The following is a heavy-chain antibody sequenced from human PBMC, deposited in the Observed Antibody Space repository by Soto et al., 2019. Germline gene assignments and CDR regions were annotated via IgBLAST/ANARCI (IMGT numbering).Heavy chain of an antibody. CDR1: GASISSSY. CDR3: ARGYYDSNGQSNTFDI. CDR2: VYYSGST. J-gene: IGHJ3*02. V-gene: IGHV4-59*01. D-gene: IGHD3-22*01. Sequence: SETLSLTCTVSGASISSSYWSWIRQSPGKGLEWIGYVYYSGSTKYNPSLKSRVTISVDTSKNQFSLKLNSVTAADTALYYCARGYYDSNGQSNTFDIWGQGTMVTVSS.